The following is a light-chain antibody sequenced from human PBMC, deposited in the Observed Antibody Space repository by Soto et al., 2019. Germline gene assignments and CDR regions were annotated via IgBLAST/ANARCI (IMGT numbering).Light chain of an antibody. V-gene: IGKV1-5*03. Sequence: DIQMTQSPSTLSASVGDRVTITCRASQSISSWLAWYQQKPGKAPKLLIYKASSLESGAPSRFSGSGSGTEFTLTISSLLPDDSATYYCQQCTSYGWTFGQGTTVEIK. CDR2: KAS. CDR3: QQCTSYGWT. J-gene: IGKJ1*01. CDR1: QSISSW.